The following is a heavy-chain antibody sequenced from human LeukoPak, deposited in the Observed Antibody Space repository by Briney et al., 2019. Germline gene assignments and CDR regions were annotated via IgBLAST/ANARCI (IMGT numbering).Heavy chain of an antibody. CDR2: ISAYNGNT. CDR3: ARDVPKITMVRGAHTPYYFDY. Sequence: ASVKVSCKASGYTFTSYGISWVRQAPGQGLEWMGWISAYNGNTNYAQKLQGRVTMTTDTSTSTAYMELRSLRSDDTAVYYCARDVPKITMVRGAHTPYYFDYWGQGTLVTVSS. D-gene: IGHD3-10*01. V-gene: IGHV1-18*01. J-gene: IGHJ4*02. CDR1: GYTFTSYG.